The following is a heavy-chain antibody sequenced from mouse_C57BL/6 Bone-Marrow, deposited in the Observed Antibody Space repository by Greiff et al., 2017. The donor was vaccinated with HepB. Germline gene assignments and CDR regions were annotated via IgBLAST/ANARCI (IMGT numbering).Heavy chain of an antibody. Sequence: QVQLQQSGPELVKPGASVKISCKASGYAFSSSWMNWVKQRPGKGLEWIGRIYPGDGDTNYNGKFKGKATLTADKSSSTAYMQLSSLTSEDSAVYFCATYGVPYYYAMDYWGQGTSVTVSS. CDR1: GYAFSSSW. J-gene: IGHJ4*01. CDR3: ATYGVPYYYAMDY. CDR2: IYPGDGDT. V-gene: IGHV1-82*01. D-gene: IGHD1-2*01.